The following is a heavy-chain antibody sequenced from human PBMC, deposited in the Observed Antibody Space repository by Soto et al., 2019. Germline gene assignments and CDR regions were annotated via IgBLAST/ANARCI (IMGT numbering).Heavy chain of an antibody. Sequence: ESLKISCKASGYIIKNYWIGWVRQVPGQGLEWMGIIFPDDSDTRYSPSFQGHVTISVDKSISTAYVQWSSLKASDSAIYYCFRGGVTSRTFDYWGQGTLVTVSS. CDR2: IFPDDSDT. CDR1: GYIIKNYW. V-gene: IGHV5-51*01. J-gene: IGHJ4*02. CDR3: FRGGVTSRTFDY. D-gene: IGHD3-16*01.